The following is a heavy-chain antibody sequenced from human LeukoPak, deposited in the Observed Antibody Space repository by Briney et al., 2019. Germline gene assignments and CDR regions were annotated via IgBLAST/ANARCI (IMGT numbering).Heavy chain of an antibody. J-gene: IGHJ4*02. D-gene: IGHD1-1*01. Sequence: SDTLSLTCTISGGSISSSSYYWGWIRQPPGKGLEWIGTIYYSGSTDYNPSLRSRVTISVDTSKNQFPLKVNSVTAADTAVYYCARQTATLRLLKFWGQGTLVTVSS. CDR2: IYYSGST. CDR1: GGSISSSSYY. V-gene: IGHV4-39*01. CDR3: ARQTATLRLLKF.